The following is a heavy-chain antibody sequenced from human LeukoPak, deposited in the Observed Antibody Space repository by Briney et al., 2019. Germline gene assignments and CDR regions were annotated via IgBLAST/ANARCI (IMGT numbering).Heavy chain of an antibody. CDR2: IKSKTAGGTT. J-gene: IGHJ4*02. Sequence: GGSLRLSCAASGFTLSNAWMSWVRHAQGNGLEWVGRIKSKTAGGTTDYSAPVKGRFTISRDDSKNTLYLQMNSLKTEDTAVYYCTTGIAAAGPRLYWGQGTLVTVSS. D-gene: IGHD6-13*01. V-gene: IGHV3-15*01. CDR1: GFTLSNAW. CDR3: TTGIAAAGPRLY.